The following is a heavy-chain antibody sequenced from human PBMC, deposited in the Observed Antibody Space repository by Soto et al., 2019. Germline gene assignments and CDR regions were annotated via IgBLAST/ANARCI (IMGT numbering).Heavy chain of an antibody. Sequence: SETLSLTCTVSGGSISSYYLSWIRQPPGKGLEWIGYIYYSGSTNYNPSLKSRVTISVDTSKNQFSLKLSSVTAADTAVYYCARRLDGSGSYYKVVAFDIWGQGTMVTVSS. J-gene: IGHJ3*02. CDR2: IYYSGST. D-gene: IGHD3-10*01. CDR3: ARRLDGSGSYYKVVAFDI. V-gene: IGHV4-59*01. CDR1: GGSISSYY.